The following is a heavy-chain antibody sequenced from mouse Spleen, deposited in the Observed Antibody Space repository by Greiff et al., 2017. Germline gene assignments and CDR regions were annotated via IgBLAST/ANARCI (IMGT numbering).Heavy chain of an antibody. CDR3: DRESYRNSSHAMDY. CDR2: IWAGGST. Sequence: QVQLQQSGPGLVPPSQSLSITCTVSGFSLTSYGVHWVRQPPGKGLEWLGVIWAGGSTNYNSALMSRLSISKDNSKSQVFLKMNSLQTDDTAIYSCDRESYRNSSHAMDYWGQGTSVTVSS. D-gene: IGHD2-5*01. CDR1: GFSLTSYG. J-gene: IGHJ4*01. V-gene: IGHV2-9*02.